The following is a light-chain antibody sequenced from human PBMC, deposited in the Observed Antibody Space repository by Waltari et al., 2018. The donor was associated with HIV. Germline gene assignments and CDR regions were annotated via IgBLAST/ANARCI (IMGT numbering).Light chain of an antibody. V-gene: IGLV3-21*02. CDR1: DIGSQS. J-gene: IGLJ1*01. CDR3: QVWHRDSEHYV. CDR2: DDR. Sequence: SYVLTQPPSVPVAPGQTARITCGGHDIGSQSVQWYQQKPGQAPVLVVYDDRDRPSGIPERFSGSNFGSTATLIISRVEAGDEADYYCQVWHRDSEHYVFGTGTKVTVL.